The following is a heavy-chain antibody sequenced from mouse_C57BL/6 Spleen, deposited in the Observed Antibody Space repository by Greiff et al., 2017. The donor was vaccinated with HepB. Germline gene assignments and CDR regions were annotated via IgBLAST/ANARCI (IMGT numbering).Heavy chain of an antibody. CDR2: INPNYGTT. CDR3: ARITTAYYAMDY. CDR1: GYSFTDYN. Sequence: EVQLVESGPELVKPGASVKISCKASGYSFTDYNMNWVKQSNGKSLEWIGVINPNYGTTSYNQKFKGKATLTVDQSPSTAYMQLNSLTAEDSAFYYCARITTAYYAMDYWGQGTSVTVSS. J-gene: IGHJ4*01. D-gene: IGHD1-2*01. V-gene: IGHV1-39*01.